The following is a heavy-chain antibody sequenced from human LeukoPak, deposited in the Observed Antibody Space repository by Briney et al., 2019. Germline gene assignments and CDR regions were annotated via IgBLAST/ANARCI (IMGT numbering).Heavy chain of an antibody. CDR3: ARVKVAARRGLFKKTYYYYMDV. D-gene: IGHD6-6*01. CDR2: INHSGST. Sequence: PSETLSLTCAVYGVSFSGYYWSWIRQPPGKGLEWIGEINHSGSTNYNPSLKSRVTISVDTSKNQFSLKLSSVTAAYTAVYYCARVKVAARRGLFKKTYYYYMDVWGKGTTVTVSS. J-gene: IGHJ6*03. V-gene: IGHV4-34*01. CDR1: GVSFSGYY.